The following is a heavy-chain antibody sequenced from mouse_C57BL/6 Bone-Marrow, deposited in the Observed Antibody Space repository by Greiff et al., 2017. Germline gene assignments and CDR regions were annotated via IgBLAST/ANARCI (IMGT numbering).Heavy chain of an antibody. J-gene: IGHJ3*01. Sequence: QVQLQQPGAELVMPGASVKLSCKASGYTFTSYWMHWVKQRPGQGLEWIGEIDPSDSYTNYNQKFKGKSTLTVDKSSSTAYMQLSSLTSEDSAVYYCAIGSSGLAWFAYWGQGNLVTVSA. V-gene: IGHV1-69*01. CDR2: IDPSDSYT. CDR3: AIGSSGLAWFAY. D-gene: IGHD3-2*02. CDR1: GYTFTSYW.